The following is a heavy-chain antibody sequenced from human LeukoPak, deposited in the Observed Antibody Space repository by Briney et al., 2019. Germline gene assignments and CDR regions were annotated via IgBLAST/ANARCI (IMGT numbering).Heavy chain of an antibody. CDR3: ATTQSSLYYYYYYMDV. Sequence: GGSLRLSCVGSGFTFSSYWMTWVRQAPGKGLEWVAVVSYDGSNKYYADSVKGRFTISRDNSKNTLYLQMNSLRAEDTALYYCATTQSSLYYYYYYMDVWGKGTTVTVSS. CDR1: GFTFSSYW. J-gene: IGHJ6*03. CDR2: VSYDGSNK. D-gene: IGHD2/OR15-2a*01. V-gene: IGHV3-30-3*01.